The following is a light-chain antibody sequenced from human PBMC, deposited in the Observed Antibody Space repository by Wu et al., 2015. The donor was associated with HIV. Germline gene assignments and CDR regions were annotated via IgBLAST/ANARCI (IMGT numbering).Light chain of an antibody. Sequence: EIVLTQSPDTLSLSPGERATLSCRASQSVSSYLAWYQQKPGQAPTLLIYDASNRATGIPARFSGSGSGTDFTLTISSLEPEDFAVYYCQQRSNWPPRYTFGQGTKLEIK. CDR2: DAS. J-gene: IGKJ2*01. CDR3: QQRSNWPPRYT. CDR1: QSVSSY. V-gene: IGKV3-11*01.